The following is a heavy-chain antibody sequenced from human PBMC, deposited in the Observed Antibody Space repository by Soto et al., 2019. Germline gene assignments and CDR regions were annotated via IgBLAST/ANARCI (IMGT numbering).Heavy chain of an antibody. CDR1: GFTFSSYA. D-gene: IGHD6-19*01. Sequence: EVQLLESGGGLVQPGGSLRLSCAASGFTFSSYAMSWVRQAPGKGLEWVSAISGSGGSTYYADSVKGRFTISRDNSKNTLDLQMNGLRAEDTAVYYCAMTPIAVDPPRFFDYWGQGTLVTVSS. CDR3: AMTPIAVDPPRFFDY. CDR2: ISGSGGST. J-gene: IGHJ4*02. V-gene: IGHV3-23*01.